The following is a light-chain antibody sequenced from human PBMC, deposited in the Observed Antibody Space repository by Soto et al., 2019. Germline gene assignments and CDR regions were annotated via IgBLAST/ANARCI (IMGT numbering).Light chain of an antibody. CDR2: MAS. V-gene: IGKV1-5*03. CDR1: QSISSW. J-gene: IGKJ1*01. Sequence: DIQMTQSPSTLSASVGDRVTITCRASQSISSWLAWYQQKPGKAPRLLIYMASSVESGVTSRFSGSGSGTEFTPTISSLQPDDFATYYCQQYNSYPSTLGQGTKVDSK. CDR3: QQYNSYPST.